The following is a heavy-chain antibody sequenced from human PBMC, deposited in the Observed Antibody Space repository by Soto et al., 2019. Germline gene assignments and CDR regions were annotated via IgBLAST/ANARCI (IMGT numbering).Heavy chain of an antibody. D-gene: IGHD5-12*01. V-gene: IGHV4-34*01. CDR3: ARVRRGYSGYPRNYYYYGMDV. CDR2: INHSGST. CDR1: GGSFSGYY. Sequence: QVQLQQWGAGLLKPSETLSLTCAVYGGSFSGYYWSWIRQHPGKGLEWIGEINHSGSTNYNPSLKSRVTISVDTSKNQFSLKLSSVTAADTAVYYCARVRRGYSGYPRNYYYYGMDVWGQGTTVTVSS. J-gene: IGHJ6*02.